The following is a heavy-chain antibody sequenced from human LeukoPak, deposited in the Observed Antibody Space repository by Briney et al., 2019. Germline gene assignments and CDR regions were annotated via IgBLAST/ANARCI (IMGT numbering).Heavy chain of an antibody. V-gene: IGHV4-34*01. J-gene: IGHJ4*02. Sequence: ASESLSLTCAVYGESLSKYYWTWIRQSPGKGLEWIGEINHRGSTNLNPSLKSRVTLSVDTSKYQFSLKLTSVTAADAAVYYCASSVGSTDYWGQGTLVTVSS. CDR3: ASSVGSTDY. CDR1: GESLSKYY. D-gene: IGHD1-26*01. CDR2: INHRGST.